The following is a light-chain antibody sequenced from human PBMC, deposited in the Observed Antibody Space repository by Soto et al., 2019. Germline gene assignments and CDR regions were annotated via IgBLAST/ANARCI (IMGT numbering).Light chain of an antibody. Sequence: HSALTQPASVSGSPGQSITISCTGTSSDVGGYNYVSWYQQHPGKAPKLIIYEVSNRPSGVSNRFSGSKSGNTASLTISGLQAEDEADYYCNSHTSKSTGVFGTGTKLTVL. V-gene: IGLV2-14*01. J-gene: IGLJ1*01. CDR1: SSDVGGYNY. CDR3: NSHTSKSTGV. CDR2: EVS.